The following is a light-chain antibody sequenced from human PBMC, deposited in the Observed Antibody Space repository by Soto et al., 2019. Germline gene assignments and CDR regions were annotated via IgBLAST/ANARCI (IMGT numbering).Light chain of an antibody. J-gene: IGKJ2*01. Sequence: DIQTTQSPSTLSASVGDRVTITCRASQSVSFWLAWYQQKPGKAPKLLIYDASTLESGVPSRFSGSGSGTAFTLTIDSLQLDDFATYDCQQYNSFSPYTFGQGTRLEI. CDR1: QSVSFW. CDR2: DAS. V-gene: IGKV1-5*01. CDR3: QQYNSFSPYT.